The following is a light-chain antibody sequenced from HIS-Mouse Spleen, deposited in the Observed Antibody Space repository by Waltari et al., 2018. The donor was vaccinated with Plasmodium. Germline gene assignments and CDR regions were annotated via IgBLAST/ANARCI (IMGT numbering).Light chain of an antibody. V-gene: IGKV1-33*01. CDR3: QQYDNLPPLFT. CDR1: QELSNS. Sequence: DIQMTQSPSSLSASVGDRVTITCQASQELSNSLNWYQQKPGKAPKLLIYDASNLETGVPSRFGGSGSGKDFTFTISSLQPEDIATYYCQQYDNLPPLFTFGPGTKVDIK. J-gene: IGKJ3*01. CDR2: DAS.